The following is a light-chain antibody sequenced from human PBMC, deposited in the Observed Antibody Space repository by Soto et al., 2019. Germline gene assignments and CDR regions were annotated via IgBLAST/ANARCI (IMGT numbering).Light chain of an antibody. CDR1: QSVLYSSNNKHF. V-gene: IGKV4-1*01. CDR2: WAS. Sequence: DIVMTQSPDSLAVSLGERATINCKSSQSVLYSSNNKHFLAWYQQKPGQPPKLLIYWASTRESGVPDRFSGGGSGTDFTLTISSLQAEDVAVYYCQQYYSSPRTFGQGTKLEIK. CDR3: QQYYSSPRT. J-gene: IGKJ2*02.